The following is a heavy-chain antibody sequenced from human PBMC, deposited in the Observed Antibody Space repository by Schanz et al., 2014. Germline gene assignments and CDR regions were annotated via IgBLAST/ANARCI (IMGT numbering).Heavy chain of an antibody. J-gene: IGHJ2*01. Sequence: EVQLLESGGGLVQPGGSLRLSCSASTFTFDHYAMTWVRQAPGKGLEWVAAVSSRSDEIKYADSVRDRFTISRGNSRSTMYLQINRQRAEDTAVYFGAKDLGVDCGDGCFNWYFDLWGRGTLVTVSS. D-gene: IGHD2-21*02. CDR1: TFTFDHYA. CDR2: VSSRSDEI. V-gene: IGHV3-23*05. CDR3: AKDLGVDCGDGCFNWYFDL.